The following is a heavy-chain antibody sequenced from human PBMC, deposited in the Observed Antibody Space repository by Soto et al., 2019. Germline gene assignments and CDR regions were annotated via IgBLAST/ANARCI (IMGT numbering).Heavy chain of an antibody. CDR3: TTDWGSYSYYYYGMDV. J-gene: IGHJ6*02. CDR1: GFTFSNAW. D-gene: IGHD1-26*01. V-gene: IGHV3-15*01. CDR2: IKSKTDGGTT. Sequence: EVQLVESGGGLVKPGGSLRLSCAASGFTFSNAWMSWVRQAPGKGLEWVGRIKSKTDGGTTDYAAPVKGRFTISRDDSKNTLYLQMNSLKTEDTAVYYRTTDWGSYSYYYYGMDVWGQGTTVTVSS.